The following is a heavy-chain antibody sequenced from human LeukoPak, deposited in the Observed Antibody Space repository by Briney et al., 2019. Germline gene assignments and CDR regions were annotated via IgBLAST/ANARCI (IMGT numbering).Heavy chain of an antibody. CDR2: IYSGGST. V-gene: IGHV3-66*01. D-gene: IGHD3-9*01. Sequence: PGGSLRLSCAASGFTVSSNYMSWVRQAPGKGLEWVSVIYSGGSTYYADSVKGRFTISRDNSKNTLYLQMNSLRAEDTAVYYCAREYYDILTGSHYFDYWGQGTLVTVSS. CDR3: AREYYDILTGSHYFDY. J-gene: IGHJ4*02. CDR1: GFTVSSNY.